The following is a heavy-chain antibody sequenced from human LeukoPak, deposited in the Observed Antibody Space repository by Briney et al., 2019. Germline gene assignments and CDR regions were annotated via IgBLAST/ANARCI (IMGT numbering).Heavy chain of an antibody. D-gene: IGHD4-17*01. CDR3: AKASYGDYADFDY. J-gene: IGHJ4*02. Sequence: GGSLRLSCAASGFSFMNAWMIWVRQAPGKGLEWVSAISGSGGSTYYADSVKGRFTISRDNSKNSLYLQMNSLRTEDTALYYCAKASYGDYADFDYWGQGTLVTVSS. CDR2: ISGSGGST. CDR1: GFSFMNA. V-gene: IGHV3-43*02.